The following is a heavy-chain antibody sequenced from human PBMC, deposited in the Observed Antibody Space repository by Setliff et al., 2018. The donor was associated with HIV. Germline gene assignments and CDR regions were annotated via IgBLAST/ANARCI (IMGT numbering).Heavy chain of an antibody. V-gene: IGHV5-51*01. J-gene: IGHJ2*01. CDR1: GYSFTSYW. Sequence: GESLKISCQGSGYSFTSYWIGWVRQMPGKGLEWMGIIYPGDSDTKYSPSFQGQVTISADKSINTAYLQWSSLKASDTAIYYCARHGRGSSPYWYFDLWGRGTLVTVSS. CDR3: ARHGRGSSPYWYFDL. D-gene: IGHD3-10*01. CDR2: IYPGDSDT.